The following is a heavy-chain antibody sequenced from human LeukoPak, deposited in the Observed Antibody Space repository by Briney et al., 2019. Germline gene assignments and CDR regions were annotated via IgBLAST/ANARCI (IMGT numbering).Heavy chain of an antibody. V-gene: IGHV3-30*02. CDR2: ITYDGSNK. J-gene: IGHJ6*03. CDR1: GFNFITYG. Sequence: PGGSLRLSCVASGFNFITYGLHWVRQAPGKGLEWVSLITYDGSNKYNADSVKGRFTIARDNPKNTLYLQMNSLRAEDTAVYYCAKDPNFYYCMDVWGKGTTVTISS. CDR3: AKDPNFYYCMDV.